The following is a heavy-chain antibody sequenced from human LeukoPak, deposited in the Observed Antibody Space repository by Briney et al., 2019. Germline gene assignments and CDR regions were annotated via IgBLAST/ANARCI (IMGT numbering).Heavy chain of an antibody. D-gene: IGHD3-10*01. CDR1: GYTFTSYG. CDR2: ISAYNGNT. V-gene: IGHV1-18*01. Sequence: GASVKVSCKASGYTFTSYGISWVRQAPGQGLEWMGLISAYNGNTNYAQELQGRVTMTTDTSTSTAYMELRSLRSDDTAVYYCAREQPGTNWFDPWGQGTLVTVSS. CDR3: AREQPGTNWFDP. J-gene: IGHJ5*02.